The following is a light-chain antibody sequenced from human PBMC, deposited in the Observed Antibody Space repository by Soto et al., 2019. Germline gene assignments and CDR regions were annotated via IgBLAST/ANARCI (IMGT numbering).Light chain of an antibody. V-gene: IGKV1-5*03. CDR2: MAS. J-gene: IGKJ1*01. Sequence: DIQMTQSPSTLSASVGDRVTITCRASQSVSTWLAWYQQKPGKAPQVLISMASTLESGVPSRFSGSGSGTELTLTISSLQPDDFATYYCQQYNSHSPWTFGQGTEVDIK. CDR3: QQYNSHSPWT. CDR1: QSVSTW.